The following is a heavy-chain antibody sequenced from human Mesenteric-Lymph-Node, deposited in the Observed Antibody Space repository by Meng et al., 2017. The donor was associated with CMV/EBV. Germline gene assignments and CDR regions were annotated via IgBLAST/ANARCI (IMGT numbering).Heavy chain of an antibody. CDR2: IYHSGSM. CDR1: GFPIGRDNY. J-gene: IGHJ4*02. D-gene: IGHD3-3*01. V-gene: IGHV4-38-2*02. CDR3: ARDQRPYYDIWSGYCCLDY. Sequence: SETLSLTCTVSGFPIGRDNYWGWIRQPPGKGLEWIGSIYHSGSMYHNPSLKSRVTMSIDASKNQFSLNLRSVTAADTAVYYCARDQRPYYDIWSGYCCLDYWGQGMLVTVSS.